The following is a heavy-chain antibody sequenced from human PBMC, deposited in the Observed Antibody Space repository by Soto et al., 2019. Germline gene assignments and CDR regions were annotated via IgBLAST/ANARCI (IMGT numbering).Heavy chain of an antibody. Sequence: QVQLVESGGGVVQPEGSLRLSCAASGFSFSDYGMHWVRQAPGKGLEWVAVIWYDGSKKYYADSVQGRFTTSRDNSKNTLYLQMNSLRAEDTAVYYCAIPDSSSGPGYFQDWGQGTLVTVSS. J-gene: IGHJ1*01. CDR1: GFSFSDYG. V-gene: IGHV3-33*01. CDR2: IWYDGSKK. CDR3: AIPDSSSGPGYFQD. D-gene: IGHD6-6*01.